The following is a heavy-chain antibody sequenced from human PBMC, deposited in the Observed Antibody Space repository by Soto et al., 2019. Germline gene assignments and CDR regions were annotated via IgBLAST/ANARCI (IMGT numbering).Heavy chain of an antibody. CDR3: ARDGGGGTGHFGY. Sequence: LRLSCAASGFTFSDHYMDWVRQAPGKGLEWVGRTRNKANSYTTEYAASVKGRFTISRDDSKNSLYLQMNSLKTEDTAVYYCARDGGGGTGHFGYWGQGTLVTVSS. CDR2: TRNKANSYTT. CDR1: GFTFSDHY. D-gene: IGHD1-1*01. J-gene: IGHJ4*02. V-gene: IGHV3-72*01.